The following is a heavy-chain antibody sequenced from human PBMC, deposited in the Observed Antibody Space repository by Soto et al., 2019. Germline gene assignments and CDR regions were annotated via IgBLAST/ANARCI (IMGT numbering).Heavy chain of an antibody. J-gene: IGHJ5*02. V-gene: IGHV3-23*01. CDR1: GFAFSDYA. Sequence: GGSLRLSCAASGFAFSDYAMTWVRQAPGKGLEWVSTISTSDGDTYYADSVKGRFTISRDNSRNTLYLQMSSLRAEDTAVYYCASGSGNYPKYNWFDPWAQGTLVTVSS. CDR3: ASGSGNYPKYNWFDP. D-gene: IGHD3-10*01. CDR2: ISTSDGDT.